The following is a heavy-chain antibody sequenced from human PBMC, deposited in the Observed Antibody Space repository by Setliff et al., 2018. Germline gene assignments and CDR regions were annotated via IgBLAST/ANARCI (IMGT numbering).Heavy chain of an antibody. D-gene: IGHD6-19*01. CDR3: ARSAVAVPGQFYFDN. J-gene: IGHJ4*02. CDR1: GFNFGGYG. V-gene: IGHV3-30*02. CDR2: TQYDGKKK. Sequence: GGSLRLSCTASGFNFGGYGMHWVRQAPGKGLEWVSFTQYDGKKKDYADSVKGRFTISRDNSRNTLYLQMNDLRPEDTAMYYCARSAVAVPGQFYFDNWGQGTQVTAPQ.